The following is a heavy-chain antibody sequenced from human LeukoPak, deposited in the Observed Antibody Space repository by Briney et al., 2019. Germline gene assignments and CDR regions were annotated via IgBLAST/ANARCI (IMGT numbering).Heavy chain of an antibody. CDR2: IYYSGST. CDR3: ARRGEGTSMSRFDY. Sequence: SETLSLTCTVSGGSISSSSYYWGWIRQPPGNGLELIGSIYYSGSTYYNPSLKSRVTISVDTSKKQFSLKLSSVTAADTAVYYCARRGEGTSMSRFDYWGQGTLVTVSS. CDR1: GGSISSSSYY. V-gene: IGHV4-39*01. D-gene: IGHD3-22*01. J-gene: IGHJ4*02.